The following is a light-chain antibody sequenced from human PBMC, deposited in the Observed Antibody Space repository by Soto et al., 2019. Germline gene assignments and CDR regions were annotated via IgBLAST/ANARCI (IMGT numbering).Light chain of an antibody. CDR3: HQYDSWT. V-gene: IGKV3-20*01. CDR2: GAS. CDR1: QNIYNN. J-gene: IGKJ1*01. Sequence: ILLTQSPDSVSVSPGDRLTLFCRASQNIYNNLAWYRNKPGHAPSLLISGASSRATDIPDRFSGSGSGTDFTLTISRLEPEDFAVYYCHQYDSWTFGQGTKVDIK.